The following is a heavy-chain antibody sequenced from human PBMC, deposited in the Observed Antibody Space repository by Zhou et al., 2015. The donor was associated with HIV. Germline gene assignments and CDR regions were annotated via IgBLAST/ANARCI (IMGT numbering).Heavy chain of an antibody. CDR2: MNSNNGRA. V-gene: IGHV1-8*01. Sequence: QVQLVQSGAEVKEPGASVEVSCRASGYTFTSYDINWMRQAPGQGLEWMGWMNSNNGRAGYAQKFQGRVTLTRDTSISTAYMELSSLRSDDTAVYYCARGRWELPDSFWGQGSLVTVSS. D-gene: IGHD4-23*01. CDR1: GYTFTSYD. CDR3: ARGRWELPDSF. J-gene: IGHJ4*02.